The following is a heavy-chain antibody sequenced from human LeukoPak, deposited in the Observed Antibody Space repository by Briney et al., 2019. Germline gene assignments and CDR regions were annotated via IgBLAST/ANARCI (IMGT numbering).Heavy chain of an antibody. CDR2: IIPIFGTA. D-gene: IGHD1-26*01. Sequence: ASVKVSCKASGYTFTGYHVHWVRQAPGQGLEWMGGIIPIFGTANYAQKFQGRVTITADESTSTAYMELSSLRSEDTAVYYCARVGYIVGATANYFYMDVWGKGTTVTVSS. J-gene: IGHJ6*03. CDR3: ARVGYIVGATANYFYMDV. CDR1: GYTFTGYH. V-gene: IGHV1-69*13.